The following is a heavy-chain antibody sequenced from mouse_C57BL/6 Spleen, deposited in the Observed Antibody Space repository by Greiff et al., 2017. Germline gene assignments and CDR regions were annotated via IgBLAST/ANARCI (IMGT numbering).Heavy chain of an antibody. CDR2: IDPSDSYT. CDR3: ANGYYYAMDY. D-gene: IGHD2-2*01. J-gene: IGHJ4*01. V-gene: IGHV1-50*01. CDR1: GYTFTSYW. Sequence: QVQLQQPGAELVKPGASVKLSCKASGYTFTSYWMPWVKQRPGQGLEWIGEIDPSDSYTNYNQKFKGKATLTVDTSSSTAYMQLSGLTSEDSAVYYCANGYYYAMDYWGQGTSVTVSS.